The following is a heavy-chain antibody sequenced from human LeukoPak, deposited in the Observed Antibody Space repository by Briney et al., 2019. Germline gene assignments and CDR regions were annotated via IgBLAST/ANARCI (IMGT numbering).Heavy chain of an antibody. CDR2: INPNSGGT. V-gene: IGHV1-2*02. CDR3: ASLYGDYVASDY. J-gene: IGHJ4*02. D-gene: IGHD4-17*01. Sequence: GASVKVSCKASGYSFTVYYMHWVRQAPGQGLEWMGWINPNSGGTNYAQKFLGRVNMTRDTSISPAYMELSRLRSDDTAVYYCASLYGDYVASDYWGQGTLVTVSS. CDR1: GYSFTVYY.